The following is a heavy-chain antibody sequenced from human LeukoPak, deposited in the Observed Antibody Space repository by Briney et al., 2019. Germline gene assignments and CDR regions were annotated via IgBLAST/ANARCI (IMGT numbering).Heavy chain of an antibody. CDR1: GDSISDGDYY. D-gene: IGHD6-13*01. CDR3: ARAWTSAGRFDF. Sequence: SETLSLTCTVSGDSISDGDYYWSWIRQPPGKGLEWLGYIYYSGGTYYNPSLKSRLTISVDTSKNQFSLKLSSVTAADTAVYYCARAWTSAGRFDFWGQGTLVPVSS. J-gene: IGHJ4*02. CDR2: IYYSGGT. V-gene: IGHV4-30-4*01.